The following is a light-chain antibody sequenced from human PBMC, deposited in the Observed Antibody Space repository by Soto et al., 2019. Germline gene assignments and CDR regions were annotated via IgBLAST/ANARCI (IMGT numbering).Light chain of an antibody. Sequence: EIVMTQSPATLSVSPGERATLSCRASQSVGSSLAWYQQKPGQAPRLLIYGISTRATGVPARFSGSRSGPEFTLTINSLQSEDFAIYCCQPYNNWPLTFGGGTKVDIK. V-gene: IGKV3-15*01. CDR2: GIS. CDR1: QSVGSS. CDR3: QPYNNWPLT. J-gene: IGKJ4*01.